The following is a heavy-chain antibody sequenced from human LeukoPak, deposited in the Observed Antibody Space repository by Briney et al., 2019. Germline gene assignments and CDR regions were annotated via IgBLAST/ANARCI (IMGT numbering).Heavy chain of an antibody. CDR2: INPDSGGT. Sequence: ASVKVSCKASGYTFIGDYMYWVRQAPGQGLEWMGWINPDSGGTNYAQKFQGRVTMPRDTSISTAFMELSSLRSDDTAVYYCAREHSRSFRVGDYWGQGTLVTVSS. CDR1: GYTFIGDY. CDR3: AREHSRSFRVGDY. V-gene: IGHV1-2*02. J-gene: IGHJ4*02. D-gene: IGHD6-6*01.